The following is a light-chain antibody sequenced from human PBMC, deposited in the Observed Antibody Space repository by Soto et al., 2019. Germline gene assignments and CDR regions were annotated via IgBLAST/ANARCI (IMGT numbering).Light chain of an antibody. CDR3: CSYAGSSTPLI. Sequence: QSALTQPASVSGSPGQSITISCTGTSSDVGSYNLVSWYQQHPGKAPKLMIYEVSKRPSGVSNRFSGSKSGNTASLTISGLQAEDEADYYCCSYAGSSTPLIFETGTKLTVL. CDR2: EVS. CDR1: SSDVGSYNL. V-gene: IGLV2-23*02. J-gene: IGLJ1*01.